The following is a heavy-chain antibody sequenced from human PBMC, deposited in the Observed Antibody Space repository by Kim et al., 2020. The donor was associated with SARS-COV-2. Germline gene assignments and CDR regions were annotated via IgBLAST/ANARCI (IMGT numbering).Heavy chain of an antibody. Sequence: AGSLRLSCAASGFTFSSYAMSWVRQAPGKGLEWVSAICGSGGSTYYADSVKGRFTISRDNSKNTLYLQMNSLRAEDTAVYYCAKDGSNYYDSSGPGDYWGQGTLVTVSS. D-gene: IGHD3-22*01. CDR3: AKDGSNYYDSSGPGDY. CDR2: ICGSGGST. V-gene: IGHV3-23*01. CDR1: GFTFSSYA. J-gene: IGHJ4*02.